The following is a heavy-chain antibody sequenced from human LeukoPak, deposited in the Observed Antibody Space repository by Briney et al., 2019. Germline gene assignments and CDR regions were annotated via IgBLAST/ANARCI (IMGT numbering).Heavy chain of an antibody. Sequence: PGGSLRLSCAASGFTFSSYWMSWVRQAPGKGLEWVANIKQDGSEKYYVDSVKGRFTISRDNAKNSLYLQMNSLRAEDTAVYYCARDTEAGYSSSPEYYFDYWGQGTLVTVSS. CDR2: IKQDGSEK. CDR1: GFTFSSYW. J-gene: IGHJ4*02. D-gene: IGHD6-13*01. V-gene: IGHV3-7*01. CDR3: ARDTEAGYSSSPEYYFDY.